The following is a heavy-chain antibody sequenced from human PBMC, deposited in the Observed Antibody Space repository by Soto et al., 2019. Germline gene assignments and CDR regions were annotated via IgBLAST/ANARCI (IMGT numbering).Heavy chain of an antibody. CDR3: ARDRGWSLFDY. CDR2: TNSDGSDT. J-gene: IGHJ4*02. D-gene: IGHD6-19*01. CDR1: GFTFSNYA. V-gene: IGHV3-74*01. Sequence: GGSLRLSCAAPGFTFSNYAMNWVRQAPGKGLVWVSRTNSDGSDTSYADSVKGRFTISRDNAKNTLYLQMNSLRAEDTAVYYCARDRGWSLFDYWGQGTLVTVSS.